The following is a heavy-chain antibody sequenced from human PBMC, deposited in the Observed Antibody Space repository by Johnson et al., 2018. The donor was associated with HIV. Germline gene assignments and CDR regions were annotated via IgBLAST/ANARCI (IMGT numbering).Heavy chain of an antibody. CDR1: GFTVSSNY. V-gene: IGHV3-66*01. CDR3: AAGGRTEAVA. J-gene: IGHJ3*01. D-gene: IGHD3-16*01. Sequence: VQLVESGGGLVKPGGSLRLSCAASGFTVSSNYMSWVRQAPAKGLEWVSVISSGDRAFYADSVKGRFTISRDNSKKSLYLQMNSLRAEDTAVYYCAAGGRTEAVAWGQGTMVTVSS. CDR2: ISSGDRA.